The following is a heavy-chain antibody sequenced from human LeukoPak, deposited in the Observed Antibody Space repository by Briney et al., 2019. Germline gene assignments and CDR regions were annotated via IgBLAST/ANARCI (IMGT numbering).Heavy chain of an antibody. Sequence: SETLSLTCTVSGGSISSYYWSWIRQPPGKGLEWIGYIYYSGSTNYNPSLQSRATISVDTSKNQFSLKLSSVTAADTAVYYCASSRSSGWYDYWGQGALVTVSS. CDR1: GGSISSYY. CDR2: IYYSGST. J-gene: IGHJ4*02. CDR3: ASSRSSGWYDY. D-gene: IGHD6-19*01. V-gene: IGHV4-59*01.